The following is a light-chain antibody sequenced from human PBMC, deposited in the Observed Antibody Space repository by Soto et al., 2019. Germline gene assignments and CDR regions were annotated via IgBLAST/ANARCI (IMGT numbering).Light chain of an antibody. Sequence: AIRMTQSPSSFSASAGDRVTITCRASQDISRYLAWYQQKPGKAPKLLINGASSLQSGVPSRVSGSGSGTEFTLTSSYLQSEDFATYHCQQYYSYPWTFGQGTKVEIK. V-gene: IGKV1-8*01. CDR1: QDISRY. CDR3: QQYYSYPWT. CDR2: GAS. J-gene: IGKJ1*01.